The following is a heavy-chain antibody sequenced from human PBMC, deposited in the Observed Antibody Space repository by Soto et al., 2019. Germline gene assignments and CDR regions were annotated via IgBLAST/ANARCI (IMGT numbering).Heavy chain of an antibody. V-gene: IGHV5-10-1*01. J-gene: IGHJ6*02. CDR3: ARLGINMVRGVIIYFYGMDA. CDR1: GYSFTSYW. Sequence: GESLKIYCNGSGYSFTSYWISWVRQMPGKGLEWMGRIDPSDSYTNYSPSFQGHVTISADKSISTAYLQWSSLKASDTAMYYCARLGINMVRGVIIYFYGMDAWGQVTKVTVSS. D-gene: IGHD3-10*01. CDR2: IDPSDSYT.